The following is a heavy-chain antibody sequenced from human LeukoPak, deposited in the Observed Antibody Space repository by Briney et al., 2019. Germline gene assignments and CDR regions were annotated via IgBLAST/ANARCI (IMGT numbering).Heavy chain of an antibody. CDR3: AREKFDS. CDR2: VSYEGTIK. J-gene: IGHJ5*01. V-gene: IGHV3-30*14. Sequence: PGGSLRLSCAASGFAFSNFAMHWVRQAPGKGLEWVAVVSYEGTIKYYADSAKGRFIISRDNSGNIIALQMNNLTTDDTATYYCAREKFDSWGQGALVTVS. CDR1: GFAFSNFA.